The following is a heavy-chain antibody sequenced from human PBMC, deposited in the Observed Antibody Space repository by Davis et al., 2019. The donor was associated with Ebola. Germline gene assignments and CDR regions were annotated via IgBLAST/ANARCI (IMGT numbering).Heavy chain of an antibody. CDR1: GYSFTSYW. CDR3: ASCITMAKCDY. Sequence: GESLKISCKGSGYSFTSYWISWVRQMPGKGLEWMGRIDPSDSYTNYSPSFQGHVTISADKSITTAYLQWSSLKASDTAMYYCASCITMAKCDYWGQGTLVTVSS. D-gene: IGHD3-10*01. V-gene: IGHV5-10-1*01. J-gene: IGHJ4*02. CDR2: IDPSDSYT.